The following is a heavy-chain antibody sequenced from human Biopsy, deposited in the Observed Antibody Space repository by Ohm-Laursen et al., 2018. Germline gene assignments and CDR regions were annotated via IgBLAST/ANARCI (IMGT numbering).Heavy chain of an antibody. D-gene: IGHD2-2*01. CDR2: ISYTGGI. CDR1: GGSISGYH. V-gene: IGHV4-59*01. Sequence: SETLSLTCTVSGGSISGYHWSWIRKSPGKGLEWLAYISYTGGITANPSLNGRATMALDTSKNQFSLRLIYVTAADTTVYYRARMPHFDYWGQGILVTVSS. J-gene: IGHJ4*02. CDR3: ARMPHFDY.